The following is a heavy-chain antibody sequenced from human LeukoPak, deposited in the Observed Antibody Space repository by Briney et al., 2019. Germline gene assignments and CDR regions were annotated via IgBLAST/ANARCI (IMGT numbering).Heavy chain of an antibody. CDR1: GGSISSYY. CDR2: IYYSGST. Sequence: SETLSLTCTVSGGSISSYYWSWIRQAPGKGLEWIGYIYYSGSTNYNPSLKSRVTIPVDTSKNQFSLKLSSVTAADTAVYYCARGSARPAAWFEYFQHWGQGTLVTVSS. J-gene: IGHJ1*01. D-gene: IGHD2-2*01. V-gene: IGHV4-59*08. CDR3: ARGSARPAAWFEYFQH.